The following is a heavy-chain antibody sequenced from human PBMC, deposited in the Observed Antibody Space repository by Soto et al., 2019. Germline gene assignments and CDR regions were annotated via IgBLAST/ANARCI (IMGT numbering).Heavy chain of an antibody. V-gene: IGHV2-26*01. CDR3: ARAVDRAISDIWFDP. D-gene: IGHD5-18*01. CDR1: GFSLSNAGMG. Sequence: ESGPTLVNPTETLTLTCTVSGFSLSNAGMGVSWIRQPPGKALEWLAHIFSSDEESYRTSLETRLTVSKDTSKSQVVLTMTNMDPLDTATYYCARAVDRAISDIWFDPWGQGTQVTVSS. J-gene: IGHJ5*02. CDR2: IFSSDEE.